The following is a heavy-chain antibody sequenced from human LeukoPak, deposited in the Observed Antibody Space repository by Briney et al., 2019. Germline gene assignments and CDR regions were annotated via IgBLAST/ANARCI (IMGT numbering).Heavy chain of an antibody. CDR2: ISGSGGST. D-gene: IGHD3-22*01. CDR1: GFTFNSYA. Sequence: GSLRLSCAGSGFTFNSYAMSRVRQTPGKGLEWVSGISGSGGSTYYADSVTGRFTISRDNSKNTLYLQMDSLRAEDTAVYYCAKGITMIVVVTEYFQHWGQGTLVTVSS. CDR3: AKGITMIVVVTEYFQH. V-gene: IGHV3-23*01. J-gene: IGHJ1*01.